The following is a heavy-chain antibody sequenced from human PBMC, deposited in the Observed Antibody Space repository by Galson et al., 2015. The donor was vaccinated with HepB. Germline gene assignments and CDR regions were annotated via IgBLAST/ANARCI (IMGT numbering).Heavy chain of an antibody. V-gene: IGHV1-24*01. CDR3: ATVQRTTVTTFDAFDI. Sequence: SVKVSCKVSGYTLTELSMHWVRQAPGKGLEWMGGFDPEDGETIYAQKFQGRVTMTEDTSTDTAYMELSSLRSEDTAVYYCATVQRTTVTTFDAFDIWGQGTMVTVSS. J-gene: IGHJ3*02. CDR2: FDPEDGET. CDR1: GYTLTELS. D-gene: IGHD4-17*01.